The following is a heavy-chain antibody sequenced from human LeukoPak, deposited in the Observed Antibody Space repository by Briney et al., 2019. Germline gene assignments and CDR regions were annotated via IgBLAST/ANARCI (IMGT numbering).Heavy chain of an antibody. V-gene: IGHV1-24*01. CDR1: GYTLTELS. CDR2: FDSEDGET. Sequence: VASVKVSCKVSGYTLTELSMHWVRQAPGKGLEWMGGFDSEDGETIYAQKFQGRVTMTEDTSTDTAYMELSSLRSEDTAVYYCATDKQRPFDYWGQGTLVTVSS. D-gene: IGHD5-24*01. CDR3: ATDKQRPFDY. J-gene: IGHJ4*02.